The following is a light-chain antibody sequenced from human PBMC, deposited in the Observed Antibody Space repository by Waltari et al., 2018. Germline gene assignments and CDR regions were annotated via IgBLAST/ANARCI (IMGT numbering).Light chain of an antibody. CDR3: QQRSNWPL. CDR1: QSVSSY. V-gene: IGKV3-11*01. CDR2: DAS. J-gene: IGKJ4*01. Sequence: EIVLTQSPATLSLSPGERATLSCRASQSVSSYLAWYQQKPGQAPRLLVYDASNSATGIPARFSSSGSGTDFTLTISSLEPEDFAVYYCQQRSNWPLFGGGTKVEIK.